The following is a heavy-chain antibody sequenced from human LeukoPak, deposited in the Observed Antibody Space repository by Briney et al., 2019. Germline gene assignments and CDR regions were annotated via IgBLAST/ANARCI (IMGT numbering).Heavy chain of an antibody. CDR2: INPNSGGT. J-gene: IGHJ5*02. V-gene: IGHV1-2*02. CDR1: GYTFTGYY. D-gene: IGHD3-10*01. CDR3: ARDPARFGEPYNWFDP. Sequence: ASVKVSCKASGYTFTGYYMHWVRQAPGQGLEWMGWINPNSGGTNYAQKFQGRVTMTRDTSTSTVYMELSSLRSEDTAVYYCARDPARFGEPYNWFDPWGQGTLVTVSS.